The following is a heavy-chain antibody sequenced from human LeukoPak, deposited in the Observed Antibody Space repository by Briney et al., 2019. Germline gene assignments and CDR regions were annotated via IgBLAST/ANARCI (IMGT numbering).Heavy chain of an antibody. CDR2: INHSGST. V-gene: IGHV4-34*01. Sequence: SETLSLTCAVYGGSFSGYYWSWIRQPPGKGLEWIGEINHSGSTNYNPSLKRRVTISVDTSKNQFSLKLSSVTAADTAVYYCARKGRWLQFGYWGQGTLVTVSS. CDR3: ARKGRWLQFGY. J-gene: IGHJ4*02. D-gene: IGHD5-24*01. CDR1: GGSFSGYY.